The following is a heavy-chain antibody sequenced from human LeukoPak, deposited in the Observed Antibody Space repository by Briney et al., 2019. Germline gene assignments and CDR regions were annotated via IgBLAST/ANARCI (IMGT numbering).Heavy chain of an antibody. J-gene: IGHJ3*02. CDR2: IIPILGIA. CDR3: ARVLPLLAFGI. Sequence: SVKVSCKASGGTFSSYTISWVRQAPGQGLEWMGRIIPILGIANYAQKFQGRVTITADKSTSTAYMELSSLRSEDTAVYYCARVLPLLAFGIWGQGTMVTVSS. CDR1: GGTFSSYT. V-gene: IGHV1-69*02. D-gene: IGHD2-21*02.